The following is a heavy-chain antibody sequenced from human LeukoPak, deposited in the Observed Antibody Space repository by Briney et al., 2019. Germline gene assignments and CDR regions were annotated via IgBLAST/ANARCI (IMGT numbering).Heavy chain of an antibody. CDR2: IYYSGST. D-gene: IGHD3-3*01. J-gene: IGHJ5*02. CDR1: GGSISSGDYD. V-gene: IGHV4-30-4*08. CDR3: ARGSLEWQDFDP. Sequence: SQTLSLTCTVSGGSISSGDYDWSWIRQPPGKGLEWIGYIYYSGSTYYNPSLKSRVTISVDTSKNQFSLKLSSVTAADTAVYYCARGSLEWQDFDPWGQGTLVTVSS.